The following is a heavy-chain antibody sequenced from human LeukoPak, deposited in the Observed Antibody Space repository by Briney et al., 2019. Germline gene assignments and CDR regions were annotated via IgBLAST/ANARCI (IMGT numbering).Heavy chain of an antibody. CDR1: GFTFSSYS. D-gene: IGHD3-3*01. CDR2: ISSSSSYI. Sequence: PGGSLRLSCVASGFTFSSYSMNWVRQAPGKGLEWVSSISSSSSYIYYADSVKGRFTISRDNAKNSLYLQMNSLRAEDTAVYYCARDFWSGYYVGMDVWGKGTTVTVSS. CDR3: ARDFWSGYYVGMDV. V-gene: IGHV3-21*01. J-gene: IGHJ6*03.